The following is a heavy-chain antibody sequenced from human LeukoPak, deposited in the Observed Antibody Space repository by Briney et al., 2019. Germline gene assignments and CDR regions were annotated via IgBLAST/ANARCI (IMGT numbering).Heavy chain of an antibody. CDR2: ISGSGGST. Sequence: PGGSLRLSCAASGFTFSSYAMSWVRQAPGKGLEWVSAISGSGGSTYYADSVKGRFTISRDNSKNTLYLQMNSLRAEDTAVYYCAKDSSSWYKGRYDYWGQGTLVTVSS. D-gene: IGHD6-13*01. J-gene: IGHJ4*02. CDR3: AKDSSSWYKGRYDY. V-gene: IGHV3-23*01. CDR1: GFTFSSYA.